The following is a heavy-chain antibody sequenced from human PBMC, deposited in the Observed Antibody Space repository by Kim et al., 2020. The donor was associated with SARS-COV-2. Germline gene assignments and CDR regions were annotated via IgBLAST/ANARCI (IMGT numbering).Heavy chain of an antibody. CDR2: TER. J-gene: IGHJ3*01. Sequence: TERSYVDSVKGRFSISRDNAKNSVYLQMNSLRGEDTAVYYCAKNRCAFDFRGHGTMVTVSS. CDR3: AKNRCAFDF. V-gene: IGHV3-7*01.